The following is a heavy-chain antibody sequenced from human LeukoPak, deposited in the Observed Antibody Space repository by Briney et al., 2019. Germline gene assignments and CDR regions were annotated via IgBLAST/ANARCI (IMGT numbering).Heavy chain of an antibody. D-gene: IGHD2-2*01. CDR3: AKDSLAYCTCSSCFDFDF. Sequence: GGSLRLSCAASGFTFNSYAMSWVRQAPGKGLEWVSGISVAGSKRHYADSVKGRFTISRDNSKNTLYLQMNSLRAEDTALYYCAKDSLAYCTCSSCFDFDFWGQGALVTVSS. CDR1: GFTFNSYA. CDR2: ISVAGSKR. J-gene: IGHJ4*02. V-gene: IGHV3-23*01.